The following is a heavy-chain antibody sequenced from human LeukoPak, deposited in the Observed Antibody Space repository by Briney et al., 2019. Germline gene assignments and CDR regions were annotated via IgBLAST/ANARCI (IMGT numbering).Heavy chain of an antibody. D-gene: IGHD4-11*01. CDR2: IHHSGST. V-gene: IGHV4-38-2*02. Sequence: SETLSLTCTVSDYSISSGYFWGWVRQPPGKGLEWIGSIHHSGSTYYNPSLKSRVTISVDTSKNQFSLNLSSVTAADTAVYYCARVAEYSNYEDYWGQGTLVTVSS. J-gene: IGHJ4*02. CDR1: DYSISSGYF. CDR3: ARVAEYSNYEDY.